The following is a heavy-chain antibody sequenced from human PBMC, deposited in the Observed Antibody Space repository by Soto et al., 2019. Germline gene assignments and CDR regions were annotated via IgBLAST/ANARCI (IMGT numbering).Heavy chain of an antibody. J-gene: IGHJ4*02. CDR3: ASTAVTVEIDY. V-gene: IGHV4-4*02. CDR1: GGSISSSNW. Sequence: SETLSLTCAVSGGSISSSNWWSWVRQPPGKGLEWIGEVFHSGRTNFNPSLKSRVTISVDKSKNQFSLTLTSVTTADTAVYYCASTAVTVEIDYWGQGTLVTVSS. D-gene: IGHD6-19*01. CDR2: VFHSGRT.